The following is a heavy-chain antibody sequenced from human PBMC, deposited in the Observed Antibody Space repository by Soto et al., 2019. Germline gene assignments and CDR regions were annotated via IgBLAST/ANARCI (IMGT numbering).Heavy chain of an antibody. CDR3: ARSSSGRLYYYYGMDV. V-gene: IGHV5-10-1*01. D-gene: IGHD6-19*01. CDR2: IDPSDSYI. J-gene: IGHJ6*02. Sequence: GESLKISCKGSGYSFTSYWISWVRQMPGKGLEWMGRIDPSDSYINYSPSFQGHVTISADKSISTAYLQWSSLKASDTAMYYCARSSSGRLYYYYGMDVWGQGTTVTVSS. CDR1: GYSFTSYW.